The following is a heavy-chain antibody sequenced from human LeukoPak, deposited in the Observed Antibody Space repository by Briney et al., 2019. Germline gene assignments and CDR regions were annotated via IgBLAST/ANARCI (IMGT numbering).Heavy chain of an antibody. CDR2: ISTSSSYI. D-gene: IGHD5-24*01. CDR1: GFTFSSYS. CDR3: ARVGEKAFHLWPEIDY. V-gene: IGHV3-21*01. J-gene: IGHJ4*02. Sequence: GGSLRLSCAASGFTFSSYSMNWVRQAPGKGLEWVSCISTSSSYIYYADSVKGRFTISRDNAKNSLYLQMNSLRAEDTAVYYCARVGEKAFHLWPEIDYWGQGTLVTVSS.